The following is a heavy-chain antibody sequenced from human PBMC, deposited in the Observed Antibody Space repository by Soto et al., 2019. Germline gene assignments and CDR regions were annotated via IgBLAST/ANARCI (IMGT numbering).Heavy chain of an antibody. CDR3: PRDFQRYSSVPGPLEY. Sequence: QVQLQESGPGLVQPSQTLSLTCTVSGDYISSGDYYWSLVRQSPGKGLEWIGCFDYSVTTYNNPSLVTRCSMSVDTSKDELPLQLRSVTPADTATYFCPRDFQRYSSVPGPLEYWGQGTLVSVSS. J-gene: IGHJ4*02. V-gene: IGHV4-30-4*01. CDR1: GDYISSGDYY. CDR2: FDYSVTT. D-gene: IGHD6-25*01.